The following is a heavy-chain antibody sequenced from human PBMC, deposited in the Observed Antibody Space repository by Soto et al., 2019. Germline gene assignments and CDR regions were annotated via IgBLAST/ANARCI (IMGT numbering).Heavy chain of an antibody. V-gene: IGHV4-61*01. D-gene: IGHD2-21*02. CDR2: FYYSGST. CDR1: GGSVSGGSYF. Sequence: SETLSLTCTVSGGSVSGGSYFWSWVRQPPGKGLEWIGYFYYSGSTKYNPSLKSRVTILEDTSKNQFSLQMNSLKTEDTAVYYCTRDGVVVVTAIIYWGQGTLVTVSS. J-gene: IGHJ4*02. CDR3: TRDGVVVVTAIIY.